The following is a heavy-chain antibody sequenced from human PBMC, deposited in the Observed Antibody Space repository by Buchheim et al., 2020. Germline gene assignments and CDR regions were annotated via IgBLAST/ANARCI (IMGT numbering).Heavy chain of an antibody. CDR3: AKDSDTAMVSGWFDP. CDR1: GFTFSSYG. J-gene: IGHJ5*02. CDR2: ISYDGSNK. V-gene: IGHV3-30*18. Sequence: QVQLVESGGGVVQPGRSLRLSCAASGFTFSSYGMHWVRQAPGKGLEWVAVISYDGSNKYYADSVKGRFTISRDNSKNKLYPQMNSLRAEDTAVYYCAKDSDTAMVSGWFDPWGQGTL. D-gene: IGHD5-18*01.